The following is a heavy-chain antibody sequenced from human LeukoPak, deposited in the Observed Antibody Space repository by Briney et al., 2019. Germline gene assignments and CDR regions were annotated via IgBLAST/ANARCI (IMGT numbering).Heavy chain of an antibody. CDR2: IIPIFGTA. D-gene: IGHD5-12*01. CDR1: GGTFSSYA. V-gene: IGHV1-69*13. Sequence: GASVKVSCKASGGTFSSYAISWVRQAPGQGLEWMGGIIPIFGTANYAQKFQGRVTNTADESTSTAYMELSSLRSEDTAVYYCARGPKGGGYELLYYYYGMDVWGQGTTVTVSS. CDR3: ARGPKGGGYELLYYYYGMDV. J-gene: IGHJ6*02.